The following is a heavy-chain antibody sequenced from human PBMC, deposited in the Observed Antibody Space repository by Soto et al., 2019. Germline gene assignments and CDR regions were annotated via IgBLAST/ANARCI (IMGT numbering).Heavy chain of an antibody. D-gene: IGHD2-2*01. V-gene: IGHV1-69*12. CDR2: IIPIFGTA. Sequence: QVQLVQSGAEVKKPGSSVKVSCKASGGTFSSYAISWVRQAPGQGLEWMGGIIPIFGTANYAQKFQGRVTITADESTSTAYMELSSLRSEDTAVYYCATSGEPGDIVLVPAANIHPWCLFDPWGQGTLVTVSS. CDR1: GGTFSSYA. CDR3: ATSGEPGDIVLVPAANIHPWCLFDP. J-gene: IGHJ5*02.